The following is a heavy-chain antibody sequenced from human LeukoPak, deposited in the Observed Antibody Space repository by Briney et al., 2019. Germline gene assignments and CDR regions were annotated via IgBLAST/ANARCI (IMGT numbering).Heavy chain of an antibody. V-gene: IGHV3-30-3*01. CDR1: GFTFSSYA. J-gene: IGHJ4*02. CDR2: ISYDGSNK. D-gene: IGHD6-6*01. CDR3: ARDNIAARCFDY. Sequence: PGGSLRLSCAASGFTFSSYAMHWVRQAPGKGLEWVAVISYDGSNKYYADSVKGRFTISRDNSKNTLYLQMNSLRAEDTAVYYCARDNIAARCFDYWGQGTLVTVSS.